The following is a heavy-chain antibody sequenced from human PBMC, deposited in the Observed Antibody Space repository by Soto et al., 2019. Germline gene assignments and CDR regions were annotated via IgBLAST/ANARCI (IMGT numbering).Heavy chain of an antibody. V-gene: IGHV3-74*01. D-gene: IGHD1-26*01. CDR1: GFTCSSYW. CDR3: AKVGATDPFDY. J-gene: IGHJ4*02. Sequence: PWWSLRLSCAASGFTCSSYWMHWCRQAPGKGLVWVSRINSDGSSTSYADSVKGRFTISRDNAKNTLYLQMNSLRAEDTAVYYCAKVGATDPFDYWGQGTLVTVSS. CDR2: INSDGSST.